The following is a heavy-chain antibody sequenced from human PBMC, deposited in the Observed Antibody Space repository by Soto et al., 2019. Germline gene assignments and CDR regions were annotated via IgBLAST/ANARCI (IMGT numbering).Heavy chain of an antibody. CDR2: IIPILGIA. J-gene: IGHJ4*02. CDR3: ARYRITFAAAGPGGSSSNY. D-gene: IGHD6-13*01. Sequence: SVKVSCKASGGTFSSYTISWVRQAPGQGLEWMGRIIPILGIANYAQKFQGRVTITADKSTSTAYMELSSLRSEDTAVYYCARYRITFAAAGPGGSSSNYWGQGTLVTVSS. CDR1: GGTFSSYT. V-gene: IGHV1-69*02.